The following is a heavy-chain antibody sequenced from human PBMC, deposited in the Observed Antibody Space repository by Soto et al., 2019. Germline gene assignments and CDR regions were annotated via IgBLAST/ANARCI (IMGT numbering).Heavy chain of an antibody. D-gene: IGHD3-22*01. CDR1: GFTFSGSA. V-gene: IGHV3-73*01. Sequence: EVQLVESGGGLVKPGGSLRLSCAGSGFTFSGSAMHWVRQASGKGLEWVGRIRSKANSYATAYAASVKGRFTISRDDSKNTAYLQMNSLKTEDTAVYYCTRDYYGPPDYWGQGTLVTVSS. CDR2: IRSKANSYAT. CDR3: TRDYYGPPDY. J-gene: IGHJ4*02.